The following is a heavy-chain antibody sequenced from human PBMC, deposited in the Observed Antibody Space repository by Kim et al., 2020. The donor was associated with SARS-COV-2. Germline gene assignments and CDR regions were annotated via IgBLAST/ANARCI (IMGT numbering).Heavy chain of an antibody. J-gene: IGHJ6*02. Sequence: SETLSLTCAVYGGSFSGYYWSWIRQPPGKGLEWIGEINHSGSTNYNPSLKSRVTISVDTSKNQFSLKLSSVTAADTAVYYCARGTVEVIEGGSYYYYYGMDVCGQGTTVTVSS. V-gene: IGHV4-34*01. D-gene: IGHD3-10*01. CDR2: INHSGST. CDR3: ARGTVEVIEGGSYYYYYGMDV. CDR1: GGSFSGYY.